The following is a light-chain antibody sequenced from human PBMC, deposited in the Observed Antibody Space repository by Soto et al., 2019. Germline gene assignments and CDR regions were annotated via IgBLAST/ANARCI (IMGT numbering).Light chain of an antibody. V-gene: IGKV3-20*01. Sequence: EIVLTQSPGTLSLSPGERATLSCRASPSVSSSNLAWYQQKPGQAPRLLIYGASGRATGIPDRFSGSGSGTDFTLTISRLEPEDFAVYYCQQYPGYTFGQGTKLEIK. CDR3: QQYPGYT. CDR2: GAS. J-gene: IGKJ2*01. CDR1: PSVSSSN.